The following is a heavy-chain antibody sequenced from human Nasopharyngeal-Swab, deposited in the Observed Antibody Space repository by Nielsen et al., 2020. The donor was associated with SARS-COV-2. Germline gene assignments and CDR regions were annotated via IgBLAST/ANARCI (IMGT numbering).Heavy chain of an antibody. CDR2: IYYSGST. J-gene: IGHJ4*02. CDR1: GGFISSYY. Sequence: SETLSLTCTVSGGFISSYYWSWIRQPPGKGLEWIGYIYYSGSTSYNPSLKSRVTISVDTSENQFSLKLSSVTAADTAVYYCARHPREYGSGLSPPFDQWGQGTLVTVSS. CDR3: ARHPREYGSGLSPPFDQ. V-gene: IGHV4-59*08. D-gene: IGHD3-10*01.